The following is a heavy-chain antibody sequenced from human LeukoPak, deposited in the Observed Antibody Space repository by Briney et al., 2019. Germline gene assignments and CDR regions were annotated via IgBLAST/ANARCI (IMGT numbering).Heavy chain of an antibody. J-gene: IGHJ4*02. CDR2: IWYDGSHR. D-gene: IGHD2-15*01. CDR3: ALGLLFY. Sequence: GRSLRLSCVASGFTFSSHGMHWVRQAPGKGLEWVAVIWYDGSHRYYPDSVKGRFTISRDNSKNTLYLQMNSLRAEDTAVYYCALGLLFYWGQGTLVTVSS. V-gene: IGHV3-33*01. CDR1: GFTFSSHG.